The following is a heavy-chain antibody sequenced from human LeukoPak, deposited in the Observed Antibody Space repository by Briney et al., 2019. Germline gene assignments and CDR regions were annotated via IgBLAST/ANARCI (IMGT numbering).Heavy chain of an antibody. CDR2: IGFDVSKI. D-gene: IGHD2-15*01. V-gene: IGHV3-33*01. J-gene: IGHJ3*02. Sequence: GGSLRLSCAASGFRFSSYLMEWVRQAPGKGLEGVALIGFDVSKIYYADSVNGRFTISRDNSKNPLYLQMNSLRDEDTAVYFCARERLENCNDGSCPDALDIWGQGTMVTISS. CDR1: GFRFSSYL. CDR3: ARERLENCNDGSCPDALDI.